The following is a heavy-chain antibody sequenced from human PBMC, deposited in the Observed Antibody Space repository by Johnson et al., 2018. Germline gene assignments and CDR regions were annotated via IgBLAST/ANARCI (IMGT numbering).Heavy chain of an antibody. CDR1: GFTFTSSW. V-gene: IGHV3-74*02. CDR2: ISSNGDT. J-gene: IGHJ4*02. Sequence: EVQLLESGGGLVQPGGSLRLSCGASGFTFTSSWMHGVRQRPGKGLMWVSRISSNGDTRYADFVEGRFTISRDNAKNTRYMEMSSLRAEDTAVYYCVRNLGYCTNGVCFDFWGQGTLVTVSS. D-gene: IGHD2-8*01. CDR3: VRNLGYCTNGVCFDF.